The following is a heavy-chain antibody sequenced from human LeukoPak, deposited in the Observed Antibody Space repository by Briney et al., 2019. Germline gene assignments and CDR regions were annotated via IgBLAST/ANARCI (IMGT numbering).Heavy chain of an antibody. CDR2: ISGSGGST. CDR3: AKDRYGDKKPYYFDY. J-gene: IGHJ4*02. Sequence: GGSLRLSCAASGFTFSSYAMSWVRQAPGKGLEWVSDISGSGGSTYYADSVKGRFTISRDNSKNTLYLQMNSLRAEDTAVYYCAKDRYGDKKPYYFDYWGPGTLVTVSS. D-gene: IGHD4-17*01. V-gene: IGHV3-23*01. CDR1: GFTFSSYA.